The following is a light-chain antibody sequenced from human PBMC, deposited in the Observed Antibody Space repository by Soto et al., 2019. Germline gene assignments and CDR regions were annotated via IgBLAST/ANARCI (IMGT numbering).Light chain of an antibody. Sequence: EIVMTQSPATLSVSPGERATLSCRASQSVSSNLAWYHQKPGQAPRPLIYGASTRATGIPARFSGSGSGTEFTLTISSLQSEDCAVYYCQQYNNWPPWTFGQGTKVEIK. CDR2: GAS. J-gene: IGKJ1*01. CDR1: QSVSSN. CDR3: QQYNNWPPWT. V-gene: IGKV3-15*01.